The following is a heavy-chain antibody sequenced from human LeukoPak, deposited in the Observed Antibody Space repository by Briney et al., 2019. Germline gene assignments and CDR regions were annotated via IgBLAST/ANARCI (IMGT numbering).Heavy chain of an antibody. D-gene: IGHD2-2*02. CDR2: IYTSGST. V-gene: IGHV4-61*02. CDR3: AGLLGYCSGTSCYRGFDY. J-gene: IGHJ4*02. Sequence: SQTLSLTCTVSGGSISSGSYYWSWIRQPAGKGLEWIGRIYTSGSTNYNPSLESRVTISVDTSKNQFSLKLSSVTASDTAVYYCAGLLGYCSGTSCYRGFDYWGKGTLVTVSS. CDR1: GGSISSGSYY.